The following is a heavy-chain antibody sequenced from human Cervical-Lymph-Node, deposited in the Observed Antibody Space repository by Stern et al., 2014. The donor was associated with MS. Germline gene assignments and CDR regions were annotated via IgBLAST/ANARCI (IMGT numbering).Heavy chain of an antibody. J-gene: IGHJ3*02. CDR1: GYSFTDHW. V-gene: IGHV5-51*01. CDR2: IHPVDSST. D-gene: IGHD6-19*01. Sequence: EVQLVQSGAEVKKPGESLKISCKGSGYSFTDHWIAWVRQMPGKGLEWMGIIHPVDSSTQYSPSFQGQVTFSVDKSISTAYLQWSSLEASDTAMYYCARRGATGWSSSPFDIWGLGTMVTVSS. CDR3: ARRGATGWSSSPFDI.